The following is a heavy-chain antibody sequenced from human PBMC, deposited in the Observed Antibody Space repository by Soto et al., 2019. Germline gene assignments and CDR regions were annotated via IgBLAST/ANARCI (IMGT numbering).Heavy chain of an antibody. D-gene: IGHD1-26*01. CDR3: AREPVGPDYAMDV. CDR1: GFDFSSYG. CDR2: LGFDGGGR. Sequence: GGSLRLSCAASGFDFSSYGMHWVRQTPGKGLEWVAVLGFDGGGRYYADSVKGRFTISRDNSKKMLYLQMDSLRAEDTASYYCAREPVGPDYAMDVWGQGTTVTVSS. V-gene: IGHV3-33*01. J-gene: IGHJ6*02.